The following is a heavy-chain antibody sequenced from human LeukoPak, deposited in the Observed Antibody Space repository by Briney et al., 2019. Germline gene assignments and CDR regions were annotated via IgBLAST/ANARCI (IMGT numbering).Heavy chain of an antibody. CDR2: ISWNSGVI. CDR3: TKGSTYSNSSPMDV. V-gene: IGHV3-9*03. CDR1: GFTFDDYA. Sequence: PGGSLRLSCAASGFTFDDYAMHWVRQGQGKGLERVSGISWNSGVIVYAESVKGRFTISRDNAKNSVYLQMNSLRAEDMALYYCTKGSTYSNSSPMDVWGKGTTVTVSS. J-gene: IGHJ6*03. D-gene: IGHD2-2*01.